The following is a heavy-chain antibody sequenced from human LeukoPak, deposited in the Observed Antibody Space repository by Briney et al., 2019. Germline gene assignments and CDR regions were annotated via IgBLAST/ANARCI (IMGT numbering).Heavy chain of an antibody. J-gene: IGHJ6*03. V-gene: IGHV3-23*01. CDR3: ARGTSWISPDWYMDV. CDR2: VGSSGSI. Sequence: PGGSLRLSCEAAGFTFRTYAMNWVRQAPGRGLEWVSAVGSSGSIHYSDSVRGRFTISRDNSMSTLYLQMNSLRDEDTAIYYCARGTSWISPDWYMDVWGEGTTVTVSS. CDR1: GFTFRTYA. D-gene: IGHD1-14*01.